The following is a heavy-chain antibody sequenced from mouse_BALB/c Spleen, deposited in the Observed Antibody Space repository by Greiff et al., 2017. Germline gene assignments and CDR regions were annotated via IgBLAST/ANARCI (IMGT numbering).Heavy chain of an antibody. V-gene: IGHV1-14*01. CDR1: GYTFTSYV. CDR2: INPYNDGT. D-gene: IGHD1-1*01. Sequence: EVQLQQSGPELVKPGASVKMSCKSSGYTFTSYVMHWVKQKPGQGLEWIGYINPYNDGTKYNEKFKGKATLTSDKSSSTAYMELSSLTSEDSAVYYCARPFTTVVATKDYWGQGTSVTVSS. CDR3: ARPFTTVVATKDY. J-gene: IGHJ4*01.